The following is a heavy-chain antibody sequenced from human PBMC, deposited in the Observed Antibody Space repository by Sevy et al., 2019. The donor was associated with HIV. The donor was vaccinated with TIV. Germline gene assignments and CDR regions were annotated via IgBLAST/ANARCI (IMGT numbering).Heavy chain of an antibody. D-gene: IGHD4-17*01. CDR2: VLATAIT. V-gene: IGHV4-59*08. Sequence: SETLSLTCTVTGGSISGSSWSWIRQPPGKGLEWIGNVLATAITNYNPSLKSRVTISLDTSESQASLNLNPVTAADTAVYYCARHGAYGDYVPNDPPLDYWGRGILVTVSS. J-gene: IGHJ4*01. CDR3: ARHGAYGDYVPNDPPLDY. CDR1: GGSISGSS.